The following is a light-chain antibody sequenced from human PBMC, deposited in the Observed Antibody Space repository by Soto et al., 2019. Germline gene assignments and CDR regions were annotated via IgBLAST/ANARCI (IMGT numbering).Light chain of an antibody. V-gene: IGKV3-15*01. Sequence: VMTQSPATASVSPGEGATLSCRASQSVGRSLAWYQQKSGQAPRLLIYSTSTRATGIPARFSGSGSGTEFTLIISSLQAEDVAVYYCQQYYYWPLTFGGGTKVEIK. J-gene: IGKJ4*01. CDR1: QSVGRS. CDR3: QQYYYWPLT. CDR2: STS.